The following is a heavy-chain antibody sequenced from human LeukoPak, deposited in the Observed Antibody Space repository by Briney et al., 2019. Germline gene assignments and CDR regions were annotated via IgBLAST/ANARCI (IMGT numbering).Heavy chain of an antibody. CDR2: ISADGQVT. V-gene: IGHV3-23*01. D-gene: IGHD3-10*01. CDR1: GFAFGTYA. CDR3: ARDPYNTILYRLAH. J-gene: IGHJ4*02. Sequence: SGGSLRLSCAVSGFAFGTYAMSWVRQAPGMGLEWVSSISADGQVTYYADSVEGRFTVSRDNSQSTLCLPMNSLRAEDTATYYCARDPYNTILYRLAHGGQGTLVTVSS.